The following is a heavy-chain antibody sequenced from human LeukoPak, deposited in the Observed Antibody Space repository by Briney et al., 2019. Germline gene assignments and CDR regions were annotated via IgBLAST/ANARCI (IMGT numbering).Heavy chain of an antibody. CDR1: GGSISSSSYY. V-gene: IGHV4-39*02. D-gene: IGHD3-3*01. CDR3: ARESSYNFWSGYYRTVPLPELD. CDR2: VYYSGST. Sequence: PSETLSLTCTVSGGSISSSSYYWSWIRQPPGRGLEWIGNVYYSGSTYYNPSLKSRVTISVDTSKNQFSLKLTSVTAADTAVYYCARESSYNFWSGYYRTVPLPELDWGQGTLVTVSS. J-gene: IGHJ4*02.